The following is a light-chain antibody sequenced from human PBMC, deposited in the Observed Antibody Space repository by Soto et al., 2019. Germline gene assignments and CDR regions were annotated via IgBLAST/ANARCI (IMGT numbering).Light chain of an antibody. V-gene: IGKV3-20*01. J-gene: IGKJ5*01. CDR1: QSVSSGH. CDR3: QHYVTSSIT. CDR2: DAS. Sequence: VLTQSPGTLSLSPGERASLSCRASQSVSSGHLAWYQQKPGQAPRLLIYDASNRATGIPARFSGSGSGTDFTLTISRLEPEDFAVYYCQHYVTSSITFGQGTRLEIK.